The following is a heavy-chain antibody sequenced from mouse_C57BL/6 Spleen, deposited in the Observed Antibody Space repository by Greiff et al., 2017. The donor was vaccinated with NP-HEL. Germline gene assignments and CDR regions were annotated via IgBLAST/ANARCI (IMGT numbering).Heavy chain of an antibody. CDR1: GYTFTDYY. V-gene: IGHV1-19*01. J-gene: IGHJ2*01. Sequence: QLQQSGPVLVKPGASVKMSCKASGYTFTDYYMNWVKQSHGKSLEWIGVINPYNGGTSYNQKFKGKATLTVDKSSSTAYMELNSLTSEDSAVYYCARGGYGSSFFDYWGQGTTLTVSS. CDR2: INPYNGGT. CDR3: ARGGYGSSFFDY. D-gene: IGHD1-1*01.